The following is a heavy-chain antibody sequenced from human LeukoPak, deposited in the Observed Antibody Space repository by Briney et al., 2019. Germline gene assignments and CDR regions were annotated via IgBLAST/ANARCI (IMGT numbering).Heavy chain of an antibody. CDR3: ASKLWRGDFDY. CDR1: GFTFSSYA. CDR2: ISYDGSNK. Sequence: QPGGSLRLSCAASGFTFSSYAMHWVRQAPGKGLEWVAVISYDGSNKYYADSVKGRITISRDNSKNTLYVQMNSLRAEDTAVYYCASKLWRGDFDYWGQGTLVTVSS. V-gene: IGHV3-30-3*01. D-gene: IGHD2-21*01. J-gene: IGHJ4*02.